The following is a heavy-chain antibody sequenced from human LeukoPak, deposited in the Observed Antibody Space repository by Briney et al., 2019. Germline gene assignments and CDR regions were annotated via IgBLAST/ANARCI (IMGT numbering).Heavy chain of an antibody. Sequence: GGSLRLSCAASGFTFSSYSMNWVRQAPGKGLEWVSSISSSSSYIYYADSVKGRFTISRDNAKNSLYLQMNSLRAEDTAVYYCARDFTALGYCSSTSCLPYAFDIWGQGTMVTVSS. CDR3: ARDFTALGYCSSTSCLPYAFDI. V-gene: IGHV3-21*01. D-gene: IGHD2-2*01. CDR2: ISSSSSYI. CDR1: GFTFSSYS. J-gene: IGHJ3*02.